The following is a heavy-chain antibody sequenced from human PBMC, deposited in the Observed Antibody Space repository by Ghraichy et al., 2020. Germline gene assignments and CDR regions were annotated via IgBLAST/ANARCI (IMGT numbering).Heavy chain of an antibody. CDR1: GFTFSEYT. V-gene: IGHV3-21*01. CDR2: ISTTSAYI. CDR3: ATNGLVGATTNFDYWGQGTLVTVSSGMDV. Sequence: LSLTCAASGFTFSEYTMNWVRQAPGKGLQWVSSISTTSAYIFYADSVKGRFTISRDNAKNSLSLQMSSLRVEDTAVYYCATNGLVGATTNFDYWGQGTLVTVSSGMDVWGQGTTVTVSS. D-gene: IGHD1-26*01. J-gene: IGHJ6*02.